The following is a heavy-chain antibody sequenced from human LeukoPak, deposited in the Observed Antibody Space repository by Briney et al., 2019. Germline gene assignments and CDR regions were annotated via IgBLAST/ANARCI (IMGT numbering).Heavy chain of an antibody. Sequence: SETLSLTCTVSGGSISSFYWSWIRQPAGKGLEWIGRIYTSGSTNYNPSLKSRVTMSVDTSKNQFSLKLSSVTAADTAVYYCARSGGDYVDNWFDPWGQGTLVTVSS. CDR2: IYTSGST. V-gene: IGHV4-4*07. J-gene: IGHJ5*02. CDR1: GGSISSFY. CDR3: ARSGGDYVDNWFDP. D-gene: IGHD4-17*01.